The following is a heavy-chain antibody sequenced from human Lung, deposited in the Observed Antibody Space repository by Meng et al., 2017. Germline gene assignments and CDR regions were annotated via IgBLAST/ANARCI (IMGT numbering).Heavy chain of an antibody. Sequence: GVEVKTPGASVKVSCKPSGYNFPDYWLTWVRRAPGQGLEWMGRIDPKSGDTHYAQRFQGRVTMTGDTSISTAYMELSGLRSDDTAMYYCARDEDISAAGKLFGDYWGQGTLVTVFS. CDR1: GYNFPDYW. D-gene: IGHD6-13*01. V-gene: IGHV1-2*06. J-gene: IGHJ4*02. CDR2: IDPKSGDT. CDR3: ARDEDISAAGKLFGDY.